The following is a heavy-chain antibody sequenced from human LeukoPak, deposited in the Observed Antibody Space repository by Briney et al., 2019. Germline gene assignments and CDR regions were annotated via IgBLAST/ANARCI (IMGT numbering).Heavy chain of an antibody. CDR1: GYSFTSYW. Sequence: GESLKISCKGTGYSFTSYWIGWVRQMPGKGLEWLGNIYPGDSDTRYSPSFQGQVTISADKSINTAYLQWSSLKASDTAMYYCANSYSSSWNAYDIWGQGTMVTVSS. CDR2: IYPGDSDT. J-gene: IGHJ3*02. V-gene: IGHV5-51*01. D-gene: IGHD6-13*01. CDR3: ANSYSSSWNAYDI.